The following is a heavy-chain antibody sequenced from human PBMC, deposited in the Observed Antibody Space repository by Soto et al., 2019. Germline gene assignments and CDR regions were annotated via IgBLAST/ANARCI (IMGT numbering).Heavy chain of an antibody. CDR1: GFTFSRYA. CDR3: AKSPPNIVVVPAAQPLDY. D-gene: IGHD2-2*01. Sequence: GGSLRLSSAASGFTFSRYAMSWVRQAPGKGLEWVSAISGSGGSTYYADSVKGRFTISRDNSKNTLYLQMNSLRAEDTAVYYCAKSPPNIVVVPAAQPLDYWGQGTLVTVSS. V-gene: IGHV3-23*01. J-gene: IGHJ4*02. CDR2: ISGSGGST.